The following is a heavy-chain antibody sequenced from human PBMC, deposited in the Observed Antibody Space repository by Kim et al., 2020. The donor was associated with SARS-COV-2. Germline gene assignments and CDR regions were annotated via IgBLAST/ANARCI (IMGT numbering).Heavy chain of an antibody. CDR1: GFTFREYA. Sequence: SLRLYCKTSGFTFREYAMNWVLQRPEKWLEWCSGSSRDSGHIEYADDVRGRFSISRDNAKNSLYLQMSSLRIEDTGLYYCAKDVGPGAGAIGYWGQG. V-gene: IGHV3-9*01. J-gene: IGHJ4*02. CDR3: AKDVGPGAGAIGY. CDR2: SSRDSGHI. D-gene: IGHD1-26*01.